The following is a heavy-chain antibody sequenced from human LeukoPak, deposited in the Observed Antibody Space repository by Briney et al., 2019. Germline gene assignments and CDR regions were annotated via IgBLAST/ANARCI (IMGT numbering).Heavy chain of an antibody. J-gene: IGHJ5*02. CDR1: GYTFTSYG. V-gene: IGHV1-18*01. CDR2: ISAYNGNT. CDR3: ARVSLRNGVPAANWFDP. D-gene: IGHD2-2*01. Sequence: GASVKVFCKASGYTFTSYGISWERQAPGQGLEWMGWISAYNGNTNYAQKLQGRVTMTTDTSTSTAYMELRSLRSDDTAVYYCARVSLRNGVPAANWFDPWGQGTLVTVSS.